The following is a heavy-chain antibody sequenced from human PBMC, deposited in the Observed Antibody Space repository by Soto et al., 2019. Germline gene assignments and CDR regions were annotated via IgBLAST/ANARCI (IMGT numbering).Heavy chain of an antibody. CDR1: GGTFSRYA. J-gene: IGHJ2*01. V-gene: IGHV1-69*12. Sequence: QVQLVQSGAEVKKPGSSVKVSCKASGGTFSRYAISWVRQAPGQGLEWMGGITPMFGTANYAQQFQGRVTITADESPSTVHMELRRLRSEDTAVYYWAHTLGSAVAGPGRFDPWGRGTLVIVSS. CDR2: ITPMFGTA. CDR3: AHTLGSAVAGPGRFDP. D-gene: IGHD6-19*01.